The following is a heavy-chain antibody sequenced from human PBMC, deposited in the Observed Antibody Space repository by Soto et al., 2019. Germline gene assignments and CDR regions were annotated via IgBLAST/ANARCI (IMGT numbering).Heavy chain of an antibody. J-gene: IGHJ4*02. CDR3: AKDLTMITFGGVPPPQSFDY. D-gene: IGHD3-16*01. CDR1: GFTFSSYA. Sequence: GGSLRLSCAASGFTFSSYAMSWVRQAPGKGLEWVSAISGSGGSTYYADSVKGRFTISRDNSKNTLYLQMNSLRAEDTAVYYCAKDLTMITFGGVPPPQSFDYWGQGTLVTVSS. V-gene: IGHV3-23*01. CDR2: ISGSGGST.